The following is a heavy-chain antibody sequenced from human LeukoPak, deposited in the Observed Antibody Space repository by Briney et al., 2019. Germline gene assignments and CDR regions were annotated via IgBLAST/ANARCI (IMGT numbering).Heavy chain of an antibody. D-gene: IGHD1-26*01. Sequence: PGGSLRLSCAASGFTFSSYSVNWVRQAPGKGLEWVSYISSSSSTIYYADSVKGRFTISRDNAKNSLYLQMNSLRAEDTALYYCAKEGFLRSYATNWFDPWGQGTLVTVSS. CDR1: GFTFSSYS. CDR3: AKEGFLRSYATNWFDP. V-gene: IGHV3-48*04. CDR2: ISSSSSTI. J-gene: IGHJ5*02.